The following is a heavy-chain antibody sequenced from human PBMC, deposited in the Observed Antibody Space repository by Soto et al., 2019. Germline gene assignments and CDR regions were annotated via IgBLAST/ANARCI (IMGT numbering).Heavy chain of an antibody. V-gene: IGHV3-66*01. D-gene: IGHD6-13*01. J-gene: IGHJ4*02. Sequence: LRLSCVASGFTFSKYGMHWVRQAPGKGLEWVAVIYSGGSTYYADSVKGRFTISRDNSKNTLYLQMNSLRAEDTAVYYCARVSSMYSSSWYFDYWGQGTLVTVSS. CDR3: ARVSSMYSSSWYFDY. CDR1: GFTFSKYG. CDR2: IYSGGST.